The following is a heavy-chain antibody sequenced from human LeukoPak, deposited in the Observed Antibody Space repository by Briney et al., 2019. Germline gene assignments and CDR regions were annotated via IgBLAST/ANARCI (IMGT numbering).Heavy chain of an antibody. D-gene: IGHD3-16*01. CDR3: VKDLTYTFDY. V-gene: IGHV3-64D*09. CDR1: GFTFSNYN. Sequence: GGSLRLSCSASGFTFSNYNMHWVRQSPRKGLEHVSIIGDTGGTTRYADSVKGRFSVSRDNSKNTLYLQMSSLRPDDTAIYYCVKDLTYTFDYWGQGTLLTLSS. J-gene: IGHJ4*02. CDR2: IGDTGGTT.